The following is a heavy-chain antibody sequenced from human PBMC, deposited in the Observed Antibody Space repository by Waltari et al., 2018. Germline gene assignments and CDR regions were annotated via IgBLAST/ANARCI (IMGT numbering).Heavy chain of an antibody. Sequence: QVQLVESGGGVVQPGRSLRLSCAASGFTFSSYDMNLVRQAPGKVLEVVAVISNDGRNKDYADSVKGRFTISRDKSKNTLYLQINSLSAEDTAVYYCAKDDYGDYGYDYWGQGTLVTVSS. J-gene: IGHJ4*02. CDR1: GFTFSSYD. CDR3: AKDDYGDYGYDY. V-gene: IGHV3-30*18. D-gene: IGHD4-17*01. CDR2: ISNDGRNK.